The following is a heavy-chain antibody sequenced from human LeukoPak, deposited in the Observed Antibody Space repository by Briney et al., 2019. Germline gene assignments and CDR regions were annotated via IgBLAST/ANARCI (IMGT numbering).Heavy chain of an antibody. J-gene: IGHJ3*02. CDR3: VKDPQTGIASGGAFDI. D-gene: IGHD6-13*01. Sequence: PGGSLRLSCSASGFTFSSYAMHWVRQAPGKGLEYASAISSNGGSTYYADSVKGRFTISRDNSKNTLYLQMSSLRAEDTAVYYCVKDPQTGIASGGAFDIWGQGTMVTVSS. CDR2: ISSNGGST. CDR1: GFTFSSYA. V-gene: IGHV3-64D*06.